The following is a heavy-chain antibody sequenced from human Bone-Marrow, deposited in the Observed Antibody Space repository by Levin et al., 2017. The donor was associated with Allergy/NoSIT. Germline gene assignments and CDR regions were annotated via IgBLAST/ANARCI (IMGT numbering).Heavy chain of an antibody. V-gene: IGHV3-30*18. D-gene: IGHD2/OR15-2a*01. CDR2: ISYDRRTE. CDR1: GFTFSNYG. Sequence: GESLKISCAASGFTFSNYGMQWVRQAPGKGLEWVAVISYDRRTEYFADSVKGRFTISRDNSKNTMYLEMSSLRVEDTAVYYCAKESSQYVSPWYFDLWGRGTLVTVSS. CDR3: AKESSQYVSPWYFDL. J-gene: IGHJ2*01.